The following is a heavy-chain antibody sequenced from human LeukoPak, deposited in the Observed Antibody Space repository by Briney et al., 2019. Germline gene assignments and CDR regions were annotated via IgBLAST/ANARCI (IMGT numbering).Heavy chain of an antibody. CDR2: ISGSGGST. CDR1: GFTFSSYA. Sequence: GGSLRLSCAASGFTFSSYAMSWVRQAPGKGLEWVSAISGSGGSTYYADSVKGRFTISRDNSKDTLYLQMNSLRAEDTAVYYCAKDLGSLSRDFWSGPPTDYWGQGTLVTVSS. V-gene: IGHV3-23*01. CDR3: AKDLGSLSRDFWSGPPTDY. J-gene: IGHJ4*02. D-gene: IGHD3-3*01.